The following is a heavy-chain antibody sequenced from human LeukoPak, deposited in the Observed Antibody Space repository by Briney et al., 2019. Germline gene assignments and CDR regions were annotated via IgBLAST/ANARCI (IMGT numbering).Heavy chain of an antibody. CDR2: ISYDGNNR. Sequence: GGSLRLSCAASRFTFSSYGMHWVRQAPGEGLEWVAVISYDGNNRYYADSVKGRFTISRYNSKNTLYLQMNSLRAEDTAVYYCAKVKGEVIGAFDIWGQGTMVTVSS. V-gene: IGHV3-30*18. CDR3: AKVKGEVIGAFDI. CDR1: RFTFSSYG. D-gene: IGHD3-16*01. J-gene: IGHJ3*02.